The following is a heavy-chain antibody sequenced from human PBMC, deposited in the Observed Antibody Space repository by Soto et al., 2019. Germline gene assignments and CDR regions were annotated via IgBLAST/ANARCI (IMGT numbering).Heavy chain of an antibody. J-gene: IGHJ4*02. Sequence: PSETLSLTCTISGGSISVYYGSWIRQSPGQALEWIGYIYASGSPYYNPSLRSRVLISADTSKNQVSLELTSATAADTAVYFCARGVGSSPPRYWGRGTLVTVSS. D-gene: IGHD1-26*01. CDR1: GGSISVYY. V-gene: IGHV4-59*01. CDR3: ARGVGSSPPRY. CDR2: IYASGSP.